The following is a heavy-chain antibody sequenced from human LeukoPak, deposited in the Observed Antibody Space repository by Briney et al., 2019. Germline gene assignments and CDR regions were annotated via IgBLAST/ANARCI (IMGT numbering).Heavy chain of an antibody. CDR3: AKELDTMFFDY. D-gene: IGHD3-10*02. J-gene: IGHJ4*02. V-gene: IGHV3-43*01. CDR1: GFNFDPYT. CDR2: AGWAGGTT. Sequence: GGSLRLSCATSGFNFDPYTIHWVRQAPGKGLEWVSLAGWAGGTTFYSDSVRGRFTISRDSGRKSVYLQMNSLTTDDTAFYFCAKELDTMFFDYWGQGALVTVSS.